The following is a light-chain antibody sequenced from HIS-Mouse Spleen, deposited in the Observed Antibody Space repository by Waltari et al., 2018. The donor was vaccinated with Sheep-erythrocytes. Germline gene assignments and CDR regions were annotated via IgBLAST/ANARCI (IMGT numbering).Light chain of an antibody. J-gene: IGLJ2*01. CDR1: KLGDKY. CDR3: QARDSSTAV. Sequence: SYELTQPPSVSVSPGQTASITCSGDKLGDKYACWYQQKQGQSPVLVIYQDSKRPSGIPEELAGSNSGNTATLSIGGTQAMDEADYYCQARDSSTAVFGGGTKLTVL. V-gene: IGLV3-1*01. CDR2: QDS.